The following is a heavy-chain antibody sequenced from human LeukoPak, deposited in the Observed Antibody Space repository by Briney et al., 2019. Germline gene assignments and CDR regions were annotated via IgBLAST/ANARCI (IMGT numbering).Heavy chain of an antibody. CDR3: ASYFHRGDHAPLWY. J-gene: IGHJ4*02. CDR1: GFAFNTYA. D-gene: IGHD3-10*01. CDR2: ISENGEST. Sequence: PGRSLRLSRAASGFAFNTYAMSWVRQAPRKGLEWVSGISENGESTSYAHSVRVRFPISRDHPRTTLYLQLNIRPAEDRACFYFASYFHRGDHAPLWYWGQGTLVTVSS. V-gene: IGHV3-23*01.